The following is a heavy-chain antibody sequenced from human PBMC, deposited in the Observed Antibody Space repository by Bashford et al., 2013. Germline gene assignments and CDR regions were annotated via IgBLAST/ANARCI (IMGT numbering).Heavy chain of an antibody. J-gene: IGHJ2*01. CDR3: AREGYDSSGSPYWYFDL. Sequence: SVKVSCKASGGTFSSYAISWVRQAPGQGLEWMGRIIPILGIANYAQKFQGRVTITADKSTSTAYMELSSLRSEDTAVYYCAREGYDSSGSPYWYFDLWGRGTLVTVSS. D-gene: IGHD3-22*01. CDR1: GGTFSSYA. CDR2: IIPILGIA. V-gene: IGHV1-69*04.